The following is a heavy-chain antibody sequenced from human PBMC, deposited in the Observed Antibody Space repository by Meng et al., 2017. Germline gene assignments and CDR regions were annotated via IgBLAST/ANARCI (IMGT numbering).Heavy chain of an antibody. V-gene: IGHV3-73*01. J-gene: IGHJ3*02. D-gene: IGHD1-1*01. CDR3: TMYIRGHI. CDR2: IGGRRKNYAA. Sequence: GESLKISCAVSGVSFSDFDIHWVRQASGKGLEWVGRIGGRRKNYAAAYAAPVRGRFTISRDDSRSTAYLQMDSLKTDDSAVYYCTMYIRGHIWGQGTMVTASS. CDR1: GVSFSDFD.